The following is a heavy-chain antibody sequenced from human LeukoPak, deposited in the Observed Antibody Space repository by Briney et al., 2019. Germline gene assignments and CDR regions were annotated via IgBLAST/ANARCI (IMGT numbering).Heavy chain of an antibody. V-gene: IGHV4-31*03. CDR1: GGSISSGGYY. Sequence: SETLSLTCTVSGGSISSGGYYWSWIRQHPGKGLEWIGYIYYSGSTYYNPSLKSRVTISVDTSKNQFSLKLSSVTAADTAVYYCARVYPANYGSGSFDYWGQGTLVTVSS. CDR2: IYYSGST. J-gene: IGHJ4*02. D-gene: IGHD3-10*01. CDR3: ARVYPANYGSGSFDY.